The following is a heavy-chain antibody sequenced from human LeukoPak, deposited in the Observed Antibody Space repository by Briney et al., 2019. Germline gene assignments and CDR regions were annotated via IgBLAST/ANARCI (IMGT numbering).Heavy chain of an antibody. D-gene: IGHD6-19*01. CDR3: ARSGGSSSGSLGLWYSDI. Sequence: SETLSLTCTVSGRSISSYFWTWIRQPDGRGLEWIGHIYSIGSFKYNPSLKSRVTMSIARSKNQLSLKLNSVTGADTAVYYCARSGGSSSGSLGLWYSDIWGQGTMVTVSS. CDR1: GRSISSYF. J-gene: IGHJ3*02. CDR2: IYSIGSF. V-gene: IGHV4-4*07.